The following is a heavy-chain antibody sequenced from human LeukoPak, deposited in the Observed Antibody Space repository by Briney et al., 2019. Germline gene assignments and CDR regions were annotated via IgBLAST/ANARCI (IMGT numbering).Heavy chain of an antibody. CDR2: IYYSGST. CDR3: ARGRDFWSGYAYNWFDP. V-gene: IGHV4-59*01. J-gene: IGHJ5*02. D-gene: IGHD3-3*01. CDR1: GGSISSYY. Sequence: SETLSLTCTVSGGSISSYYWGWIRQPPGKGLEWIGYIYYSGSTNYNPSLKSRVTISVDTSKNQFSLKLSSVTAADTAVYYCARGRDFWSGYAYNWFDPWGQGTLVTVSS.